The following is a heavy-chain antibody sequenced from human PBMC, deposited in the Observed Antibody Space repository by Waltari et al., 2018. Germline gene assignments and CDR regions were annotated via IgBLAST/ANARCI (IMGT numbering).Heavy chain of an antibody. J-gene: IGHJ4*02. V-gene: IGHV4-34*01. CDR2: IHPSVNI. CDR1: GENCSGYY. CDR3: SRGTDAYKSGNY. D-gene: IGHD3-10*01. Sequence: QVQLQQWGAGRLKPAETPSLPCTVYGENCSGYYWTWTRHSPGKGLEWIGEIHPSVNIHYNPSLKSRLSISGDASKIQFSLKLNSMTAADTAVYYCSRGTDAYKSGNYWGQGTLVSVSS.